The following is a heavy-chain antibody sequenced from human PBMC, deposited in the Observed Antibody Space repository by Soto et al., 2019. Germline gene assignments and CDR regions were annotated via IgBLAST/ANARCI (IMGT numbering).Heavy chain of an antibody. V-gene: IGHV1-69*02. D-gene: IGHD5-12*01. CDR2: IIPILGIA. CDR1: GGTFSSYT. Sequence: QVQLVQSGAEVKKPGSSVKVSCKASGGTFSSYTISWVRRAPGQGLEWMGRIIPILGIANYAQKFQGRVTITADNSTSTAYMELSSLRSEDTAVYYCARGLIVATIGAYYYGMDVWGQGTTVTVSS. CDR3: ARGLIVATIGAYYYGMDV. J-gene: IGHJ6*02.